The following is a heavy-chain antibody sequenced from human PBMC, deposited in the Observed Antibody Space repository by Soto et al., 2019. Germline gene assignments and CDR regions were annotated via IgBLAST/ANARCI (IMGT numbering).Heavy chain of an antibody. CDR3: AKDLYSGSSHPDY. D-gene: IGHD1-26*01. Sequence: GGSLRLSCAASTSTFSRYGMNWVRQAPGKGLEWISFISPSGVTIYYADSVKGRFTISRDNSKNTLYLQMNSLRAEDTAVYYCAKDLYSGSSHPDYWGQGTLVTVSS. V-gene: IGHV3-48*01. CDR2: ISPSGVTI. CDR1: TSTFSRYG. J-gene: IGHJ4*02.